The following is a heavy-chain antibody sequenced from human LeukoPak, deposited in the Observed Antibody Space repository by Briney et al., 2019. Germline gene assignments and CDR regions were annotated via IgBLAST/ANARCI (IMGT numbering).Heavy chain of an antibody. CDR1: GASISRYY. CDR3: ARLGFSDGSDNWLSDN. J-gene: IGHJ4*02. V-gene: IGHV4-59*01. CDR2: IYYSGST. D-gene: IGHD3-10*01. Sequence: PSETLSLTCTVSGASISRYYCSWVPQPPGEGLWNIWDIYYSGSTNYNPSLKSRVTISVDTSKNQGSLKLNSVSAADTAVYYCARLGFSDGSDNWLSDNWGQGTLVTVSS.